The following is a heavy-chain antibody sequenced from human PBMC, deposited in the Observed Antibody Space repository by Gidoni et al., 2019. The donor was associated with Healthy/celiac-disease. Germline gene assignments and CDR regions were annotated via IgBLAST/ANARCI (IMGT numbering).Heavy chain of an antibody. Sequence: QVQLQQWGAGLLKPSETLSLTCAVYGGSFRVYYWSWIRQPPGKGLEWIGEINHSGSTNYNPSLKSRVTISVDTSKNQFSLKLSSVTAADTAVYYCARDKRVMVYAIRYYYGMDVWGQGTTVTVSS. D-gene: IGHD2-8*01. CDR3: ARDKRVMVYAIRYYYGMDV. V-gene: IGHV4-34*01. CDR1: GGSFRVYY. J-gene: IGHJ6*02. CDR2: INHSGST.